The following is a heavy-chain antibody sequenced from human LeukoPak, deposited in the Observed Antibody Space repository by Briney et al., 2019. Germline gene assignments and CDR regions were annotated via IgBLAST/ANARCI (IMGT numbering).Heavy chain of an antibody. CDR1: GYTFTSYG. J-gene: IGHJ5*02. D-gene: IGHD3-3*01. CDR3: ARDRPYDFWSGFQTQSNWFDP. V-gene: IGHV1-18*01. CDR2: ISAYNGNT. Sequence: ASVKVSCKASGYTFTSYGISWVRQAPGQGLEWMGWISAYNGNTNYAQKLQGRVTMTTDTSTSTAYMELRSLRSDDTAVYYRARDRPYDFWSGFQTQSNWFDPWGQGTLVTVSS.